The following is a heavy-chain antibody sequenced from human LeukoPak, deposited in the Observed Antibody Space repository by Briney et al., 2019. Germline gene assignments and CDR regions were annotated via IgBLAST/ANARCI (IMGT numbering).Heavy chain of an antibody. CDR3: ARDYSDSSGYPGYFDY. J-gene: IGHJ4*02. D-gene: IGHD3-22*01. Sequence: PSETLSLTCTVSGGSIRSSYYYWGWIRQPPGKGLEWIGSIYYSGTTYYNPSLKSRVTISVDTSKNQFSLKLSSVTAADTAVYYCARDYSDSSGYPGYFDYWGQGTLVTVSS. V-gene: IGHV4-39*02. CDR1: GGSIRSSYYY. CDR2: IYYSGTT.